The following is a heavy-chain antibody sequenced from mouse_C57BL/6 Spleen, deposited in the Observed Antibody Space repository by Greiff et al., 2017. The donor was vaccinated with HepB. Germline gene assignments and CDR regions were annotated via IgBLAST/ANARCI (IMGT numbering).Heavy chain of an antibody. D-gene: IGHD2-3*01. CDR1: GYTFTDYN. Sequence: EVQLVESGPELVKPGASVKMSCKASGYTFTDYNMHWVKQSHGKSLEWIGYINPNNGGTSYNQKFKGKATLTVNKSSSTAYMELRSLTSEDSAVYYCARGYDGYYPYAMDYWGQGTSVTVSS. V-gene: IGHV1-22*01. CDR2: INPNNGGT. CDR3: ARGYDGYYPYAMDY. J-gene: IGHJ4*01.